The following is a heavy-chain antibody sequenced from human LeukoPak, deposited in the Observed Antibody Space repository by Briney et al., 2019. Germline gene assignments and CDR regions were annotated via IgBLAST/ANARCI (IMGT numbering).Heavy chain of an antibody. D-gene: IGHD6-13*01. CDR2: ISGNGGVI. J-gene: IGHJ4*02. Sequence: KPGGSLRLSCAASGFTFSDNYMTWVRQAPGKGLEWLSYISGNGGVIQYADSVKGRFTISRDNAKNSLYLQMNSLRAEDTAVYYCARDHEDSSSWYRVYYFDYWGQGTLVTVSS. CDR1: GFTFSDNY. V-gene: IGHV3-11*04. CDR3: ARDHEDSSSWYRVYYFDY.